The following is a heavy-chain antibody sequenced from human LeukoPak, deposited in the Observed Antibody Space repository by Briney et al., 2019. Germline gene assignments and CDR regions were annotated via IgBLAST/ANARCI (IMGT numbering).Heavy chain of an antibody. CDR1: GFTFGDHA. CDR3: IRDFGITTPYYFDY. CDR2: IRSKPYGGTT. V-gene: IGHV3-49*04. Sequence: PGGSLRLSCPASGFTFGDHAMSWVRQAPGKGLEWVGIIRSKPYGGTTEYAASVKGRFTISRDDSKSMAYLQMNSLKTEDTAVYYCIRDFGITTPYYFDYWGQGTLVTVSS. D-gene: IGHD1-14*01. J-gene: IGHJ4*02.